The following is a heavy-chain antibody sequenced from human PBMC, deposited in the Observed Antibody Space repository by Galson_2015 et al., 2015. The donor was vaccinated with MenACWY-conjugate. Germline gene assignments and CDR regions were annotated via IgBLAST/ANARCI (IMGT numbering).Heavy chain of an antibody. CDR1: GYTFTSYY. CDR2: INPSGGST. CDR3: ARAKVDTAMVRDLWYFDL. V-gene: IGHV1-46*01. D-gene: IGHD5-18*01. J-gene: IGHJ2*01. Sequence: SVKVSCKASGYTFTSYYMHWVRQAPGQGLEWMGIINPSGGSTSYAQKFQGRVTMTRDTSTSTVYMELSSLRSEDTAVYHCARAKVDTAMVRDLWYFDLWGRGTLVTVSS.